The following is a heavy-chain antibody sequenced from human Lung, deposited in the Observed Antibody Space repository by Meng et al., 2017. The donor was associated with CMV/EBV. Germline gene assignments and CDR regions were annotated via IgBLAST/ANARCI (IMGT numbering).Heavy chain of an antibody. CDR2: IIRIFGTA. D-gene: IGHD6-25*01. J-gene: IGHJ6*02. V-gene: IGHV1-69*05. CDR3: SSCPGGCSSNYYYFYGMDV. Sequence: XAXVFXXASGGSFSSYAISWVRQAAGQGREWMGGIIRIFGTATFAQKSQGSLTITTDESTSTAYMVLSSLRSEDTAVYYCSSCPGGCSSNYYYFYGMDVWGQGTTVXVSS. CDR1: GGSFSSYA.